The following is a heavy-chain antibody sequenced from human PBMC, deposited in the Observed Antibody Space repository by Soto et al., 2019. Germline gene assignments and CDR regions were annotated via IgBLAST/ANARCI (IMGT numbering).Heavy chain of an antibody. J-gene: IGHJ5*02. D-gene: IGHD6-13*01. CDR3: ARDGLALYSSSWYVGRSVWFDP. V-gene: IGHV1-69*01. CDR1: GGTFSSYA. Sequence: QVQLVQSGAEVKKPGSSVKVSCKASGGTFSSYAISWVRQAPGQGLEWMGGIIPIFGTANYAQKFQGRVTITADESTSTAYMELSSLRSEDTAVYYCARDGLALYSSSWYVGRSVWFDPWGQGTLVTVSS. CDR2: IIPIFGTA.